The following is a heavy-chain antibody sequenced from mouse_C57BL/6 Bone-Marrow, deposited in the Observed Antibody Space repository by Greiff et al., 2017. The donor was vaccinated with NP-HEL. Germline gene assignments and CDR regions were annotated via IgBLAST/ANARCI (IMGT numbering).Heavy chain of an antibody. V-gene: IGHV2-2*01. J-gene: IGHJ4*01. CDR2: IWSGGST. CDR1: GFSLTSYG. CDR3: ARKKGTHGAMDY. Sequence: QVQLQQSGPGLVQPSQSLSITCTVSGFSLTSYGVHWVRQSPGKGLEWLGVIWSGGSTDYNAAFISRLSISKDNSKSQVFFKMNSLQADDTAIYYCARKKGTHGAMDYWGQGTSVTVSS.